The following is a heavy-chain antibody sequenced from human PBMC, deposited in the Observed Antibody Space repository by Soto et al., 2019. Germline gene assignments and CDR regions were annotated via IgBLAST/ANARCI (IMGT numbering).Heavy chain of an antibody. CDR3: ARVPRAKARVSHFDY. Sequence: GGSLRLSCAASGFTFSSYAMHWVRQAPGKGLEWVAVISYDGSNKYYADSVKGRLTISRDNSKNTLYLQMNSLRAEDTAVYYCARVPRAKARVSHFDYWGQGTLVTVSS. V-gene: IGHV3-30-3*01. CDR2: ISYDGSNK. J-gene: IGHJ4*02. CDR1: GFTFSSYA.